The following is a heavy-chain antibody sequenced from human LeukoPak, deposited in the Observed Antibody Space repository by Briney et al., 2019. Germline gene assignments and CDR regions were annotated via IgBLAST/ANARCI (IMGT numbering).Heavy chain of an antibody. Sequence: SETLSLTCTVSGYSISSGYYWGWIRQPPGKGLEWIGSIYHSGSTYYNPSLKSRVTISVDTSKNQFSLKLSSVTAADTAVYYCARGLQFGELSDYWGQGTLVTVPS. V-gene: IGHV4-38-2*02. J-gene: IGHJ4*02. CDR2: IYHSGST. CDR3: ARGLQFGELSDY. CDR1: GYSISSGYY. D-gene: IGHD3-10*01.